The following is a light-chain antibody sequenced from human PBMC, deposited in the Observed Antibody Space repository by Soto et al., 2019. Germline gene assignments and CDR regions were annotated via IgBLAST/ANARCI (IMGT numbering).Light chain of an antibody. V-gene: IGLV2-23*01. J-gene: IGLJ1*01. CDR2: EGT. Sequence: QSVLTQPASVSVSPGQSITISCTGTRSDVGSGNHNLVSWYRQRPGTAPKVMIYEGTKRPSGVSNRFSGSKSGYTASLTISGIQAEDEADYYFCSYAGSSAYVFGTGTKLTVL. CDR3: CSYAGSSAYV. CDR1: RSDVGSGNHNL.